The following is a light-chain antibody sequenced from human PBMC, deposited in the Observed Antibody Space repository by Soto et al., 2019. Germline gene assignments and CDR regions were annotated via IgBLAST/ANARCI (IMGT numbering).Light chain of an antibody. Sequence: QSVLTQPPSASGTPGQRVTISCSGSSSNIGSNTVNWYQQLPGTAPKVLIYSNNQRPSGVPDRFSGSKSGTSASLAISGLQSEDETDYYCAAWDDSLNGVIFAGGTKLTVL. V-gene: IGLV1-44*01. CDR1: SSNIGSNT. CDR3: AAWDDSLNGVI. J-gene: IGLJ2*01. CDR2: SNN.